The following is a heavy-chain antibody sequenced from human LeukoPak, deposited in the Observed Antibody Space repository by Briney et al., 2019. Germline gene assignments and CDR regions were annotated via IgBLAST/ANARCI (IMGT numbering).Heavy chain of an antibody. CDR3: ATGYYDSSGYYYY. CDR1: GYPFTGYY. D-gene: IGHD3-22*01. Sequence: ASVKASCKASGYPFTGYYLHWVRQAPGQGLEWMGWINAGNGNTKYSQEFRGRVTVTRDTSASTAYMELSSLRSEDMAVYYCATGYYDSSGYYYYWGQGTLVTVSS. V-gene: IGHV1-3*03. J-gene: IGHJ4*02. CDR2: INAGNGNT.